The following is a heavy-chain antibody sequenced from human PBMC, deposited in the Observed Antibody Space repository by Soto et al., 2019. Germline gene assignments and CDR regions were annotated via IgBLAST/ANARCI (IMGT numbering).Heavy chain of an antibody. CDR3: AKIAYESSGFLQIYFAS. CDR1: GASISHFY. J-gene: IGHJ4*02. V-gene: IGHV4-59*01. CDR2: ISFSGSV. Sequence: QVQLQESGPGLVKPSEALSLTCSVSGASISHFYWSWIRQSPGRGLERIGYISFSGSVNYNPSLKSRVTMTIDTSASQFSLNLTSVTAADTGVYYCAKIAYESSGFLQIYFASWGQGTLVTVSS. D-gene: IGHD3-22*01.